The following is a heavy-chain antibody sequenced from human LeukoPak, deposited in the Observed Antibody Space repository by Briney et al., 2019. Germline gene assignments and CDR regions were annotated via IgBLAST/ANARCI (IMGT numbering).Heavy chain of an antibody. V-gene: IGHV4-59*08. CDR3: ARHLNNCGDDCYIFDY. J-gene: IGHJ4*02. D-gene: IGHD2-21*01. Sequence: SETLSLTCNVSGGSISGYYWSWVRQPPGKGLEWIGYSGSTSYNPSLKSRVTISVDTSKNQFSLRVSSVTAADTAVYYCARHLNNCGDDCYIFDYWGQGTLVTVSS. CDR1: GGSISGYY. CDR2: SGST.